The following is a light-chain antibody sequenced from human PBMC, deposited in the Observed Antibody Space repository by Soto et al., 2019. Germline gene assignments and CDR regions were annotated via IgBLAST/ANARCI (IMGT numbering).Light chain of an antibody. J-gene: IGKJ2*02. V-gene: IGKV1-33*01. Sequence: DIQMTQSPSSLSASVGDRVTITCQASQDINNYLIWYQHKPGKAPKLLIYDASTLGTGVSSGFSGGGSGTHFTFTISSLQPEDIATYYCQQFDSVPCTFGQGTKLELK. CDR1: QDINNY. CDR2: DAS. CDR3: QQFDSVPCT.